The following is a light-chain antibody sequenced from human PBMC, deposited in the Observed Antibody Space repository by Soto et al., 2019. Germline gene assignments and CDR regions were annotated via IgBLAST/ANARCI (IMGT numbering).Light chain of an antibody. V-gene: IGKV3-11*01. Sequence: GVTQSPATVSLSQGERATLSCRASQSVSSYLAWYQQKPGQAPRLLIYDASNRATGIPARFSGSGSGTDFTLTISSLEPEDFAVYYCQQRSNWPFPFGPLTKVAIK. CDR2: DAS. CDR1: QSVSSY. CDR3: QQRSNWPFP. J-gene: IGKJ3*01.